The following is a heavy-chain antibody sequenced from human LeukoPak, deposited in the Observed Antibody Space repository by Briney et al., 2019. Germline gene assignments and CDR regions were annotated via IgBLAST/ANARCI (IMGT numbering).Heavy chain of an antibody. V-gene: IGHV1-69*06. CDR1: GGTFSSYA. D-gene: IGHD2-2*02. J-gene: IGHJ5*02. Sequence: GASVKVSCTASGGTFSSYAISWVRQAPGQGLEWMGGIIPIFGTANYAQKFQGRVTITADKSTSTAYMELSSLRSEDTAVYYCAREETYTGGFDPWGQGTLVTVSS. CDR3: AREETYTGGFDP. CDR2: IIPIFGTA.